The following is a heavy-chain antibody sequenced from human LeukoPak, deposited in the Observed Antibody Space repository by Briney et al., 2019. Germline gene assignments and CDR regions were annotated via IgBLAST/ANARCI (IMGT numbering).Heavy chain of an antibody. V-gene: IGHV4-31*03. Sequence: PSQTLSLTCTVSGGSISSGGYYWSWLRQHPGKGLEWIGYIYYSGSTYYNPSLKSRVTISVDTSKNQFSLKLSSVTAADTAVYYCARGYCSGGSCYPARPLNWFDPWGQGTLVTVSS. CDR1: GGSISSGGYY. CDR3: ARGYCSGGSCYPARPLNWFDP. J-gene: IGHJ5*02. D-gene: IGHD2-15*01. CDR2: IYYSGST.